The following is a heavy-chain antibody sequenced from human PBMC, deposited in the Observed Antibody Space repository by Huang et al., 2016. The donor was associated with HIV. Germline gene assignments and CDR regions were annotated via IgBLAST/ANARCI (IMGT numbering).Heavy chain of an antibody. CDR3: AKDVGGYSSAMDV. J-gene: IGHJ6*02. CDR2: ISGSGGST. D-gene: IGHD2-2*03. V-gene: IGHV3-23*01. CDR1: GFTFIDYA. Sequence: EVQLLESGGGLVQPGGSLRLSCAASGFTFIDYAMNWARQAPGKGLEWVSAISGSGGSTYYADSVKGRFTISRDNSENTLYLLMRSLRAEDTAVYYCAKDVGGYSSAMDVWGQGTTVTVSS.